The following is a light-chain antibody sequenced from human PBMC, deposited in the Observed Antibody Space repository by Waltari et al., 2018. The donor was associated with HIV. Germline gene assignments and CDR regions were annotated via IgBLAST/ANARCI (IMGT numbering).Light chain of an antibody. CDR1: QSVLYRSNNRNY. Sequence: DIEVTQSPASLAVSLGERATINCKSSQSVLYRSNNRNYLAWFQQKPGQSPKLLISWASARESGVPARFSGGGSGTDFTLTIRSLQAEDVATYYCQQYSTFPWTFGQGTKVEIK. V-gene: IGKV4-1*01. CDR2: WAS. CDR3: QQYSTFPWT. J-gene: IGKJ1*01.